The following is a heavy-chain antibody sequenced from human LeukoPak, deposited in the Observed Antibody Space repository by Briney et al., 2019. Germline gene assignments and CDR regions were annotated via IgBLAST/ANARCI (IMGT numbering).Heavy chain of an antibody. CDR1: GYSFTSYC. J-gene: IGHJ5*02. V-gene: IGHV5-51*01. Sequence: GESLKISCKGSGYSFTSYCIGWVRQMPGKGLEWMGIIYPGDSDTRYSPSFQGQVTISADKSISTAYLQWSGLKASDTAIYYCARRAASYQTLLYPWGQRTMVTVSS. CDR2: IYPGDSDT. CDR3: ARRAASYQTLLYP. D-gene: IGHD2-2*01.